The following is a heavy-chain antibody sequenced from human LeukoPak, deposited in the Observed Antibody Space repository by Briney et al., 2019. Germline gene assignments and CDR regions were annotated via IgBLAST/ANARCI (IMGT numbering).Heavy chain of an antibody. D-gene: IGHD2-21*01. CDR3: ARDRRGVDYYYGMDV. Sequence: PSQTLSLTCAVSGGSISSGGYSWSWIRQPPGKGLEWIGYIYHSGSTYYNPSLKSRVTISVDTSKNRFSLKLSSVTAADTAVYYCARDRRGVDYYYGMDVWGKGTTVTVSS. J-gene: IGHJ6*04. CDR2: IYHSGST. CDR1: GGSISSGGYS. V-gene: IGHV4-30-2*01.